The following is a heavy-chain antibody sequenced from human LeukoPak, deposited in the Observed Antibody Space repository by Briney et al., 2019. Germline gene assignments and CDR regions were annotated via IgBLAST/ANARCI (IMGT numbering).Heavy chain of an antibody. CDR2: INPVGDT. D-gene: IGHD3-10*02. CDR3: AELGITMIGGV. Sequence: GGSLRLSCAASGFTFSNHDMHWVRQATGKGLEWVSSINPVGDTYYPGSVKGRFTISRENVKSALYLQMNSLRAEDTAVYYCAELGITMIGGVWGKGTTVTISS. CDR1: GFTFSNHD. J-gene: IGHJ6*04. V-gene: IGHV3-13*01.